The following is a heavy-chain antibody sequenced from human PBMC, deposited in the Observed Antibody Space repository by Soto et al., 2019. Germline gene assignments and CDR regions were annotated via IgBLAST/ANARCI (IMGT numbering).Heavy chain of an antibody. V-gene: IGHV4-59*01. CDR3: ARDLGVSAAGSTNWFDP. Sequence: LSLTCTVSGGSISSYYRSWIRQPPGKGLEWIGYIYYSGSTNYNPSLKSRVTISVDTSKNQFSLKLSSVTAADTAVYYCARDLGVSAAGSTNWFDPWGQGTLVTSPQ. CDR2: IYYSGST. D-gene: IGHD6-25*01. CDR1: GGSISSYY. J-gene: IGHJ5*02.